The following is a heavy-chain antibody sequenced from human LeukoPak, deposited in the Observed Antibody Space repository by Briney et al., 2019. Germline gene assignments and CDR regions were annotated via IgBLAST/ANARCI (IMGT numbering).Heavy chain of an antibody. CDR3: ASLLVRAGPWYSGSSNVDY. D-gene: IGHD1-26*01. Sequence: GGSLRLSCAASGFTFSNAWMSWVRQAPGKGLEWVGRIKSKTDGGTTDYAAPVKGRFTISRDDSKNTLYLQMNSLRAEDTAVYYCASLLVRAGPWYSGSSNVDYWGQGTLVTVSS. CDR2: IKSKTDGGTT. CDR1: GFTFSNAW. J-gene: IGHJ4*02. V-gene: IGHV3-15*01.